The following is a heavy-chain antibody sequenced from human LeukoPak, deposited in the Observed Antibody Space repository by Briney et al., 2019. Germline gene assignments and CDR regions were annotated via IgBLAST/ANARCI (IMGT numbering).Heavy chain of an antibody. J-gene: IGHJ4*02. CDR3: AKDVAAAGPYYFDY. Sequence: GGSLRLSCAASGFTFDDYAMHWVRQAPGKSLEWVSGISWNSGSIGYADSVKGRFTISRDNAKNSLYLQMNSLRAEDMALYYCAKDVAAAGPYYFDYWGQGTLVTVSS. CDR2: ISWNSGSI. CDR1: GFTFDDYA. V-gene: IGHV3-9*03. D-gene: IGHD6-13*01.